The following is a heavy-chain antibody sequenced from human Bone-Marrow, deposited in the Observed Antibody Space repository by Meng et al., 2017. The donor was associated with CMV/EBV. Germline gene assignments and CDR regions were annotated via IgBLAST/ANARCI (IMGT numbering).Heavy chain of an antibody. CDR3: ARDPIAATSYGMDV. J-gene: IGHJ6*02. V-gene: IGHV3-7*01. CDR1: GFTFSSYW. D-gene: IGHD6-13*01. CDR2: IKQDGSEK. Sequence: GESLKISCAASGFTFSSYWMSWVRQAPGKGLEWVANIKQDGSEKYYVDSVKGRFTISRDNAKNSLYLQMNSLRAEDTAVYYCARDPIAATSYGMDVWGQGTTVTVSS.